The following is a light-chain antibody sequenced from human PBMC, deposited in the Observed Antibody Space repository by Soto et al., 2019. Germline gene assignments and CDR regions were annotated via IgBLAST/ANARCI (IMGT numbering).Light chain of an antibody. J-gene: IGKJ4*01. V-gene: IGKV2-40*01. CDR2: MVS. Sequence: IVVTHTPLSLPVTPGEPASISCRCSQSLFDSDDGNTFLDWFVQKPGQTPQLLISMVSSRASGVPDRFSGSGSGTDFTLKISRVEAEDVGVYYCMPRIEFPLTFGGGTKVEIK. CDR3: MPRIEFPLT. CDR1: QSLFDSDDGNTF.